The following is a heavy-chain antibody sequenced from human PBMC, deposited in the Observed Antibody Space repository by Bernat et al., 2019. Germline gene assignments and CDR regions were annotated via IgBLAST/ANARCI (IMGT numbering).Heavy chain of an antibody. CDR3: ARGILDLHYYYYMDV. D-gene: IGHD3/OR15-3a*01. CDR2: IYYSGST. V-gene: IGHV4-59*01. Sequence: QVQLQESGPGLVKPSETLSLTCTVSGGSISSYYWSWIRQPPGKGLEWIGYIYYSGSTNYNPSLKSRVTISVDTSKNQFSLKLSSVTAADTAVYYRARGILDLHYYYYMDVWGKGTTVTVSS. J-gene: IGHJ6*03. CDR1: GGSISSYY.